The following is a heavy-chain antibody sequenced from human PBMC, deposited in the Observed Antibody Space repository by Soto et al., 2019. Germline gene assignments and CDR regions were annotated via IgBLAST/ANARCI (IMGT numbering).Heavy chain of an antibody. CDR1: GYTFTGYY. J-gene: IGHJ6*02. V-gene: IGHV1-2*04. D-gene: IGHD3-10*01. Sequence: ASVKVSCKASGYTFTGYYMHWVRQAPGQGLEWMGWINPNSGGTSYAQKFQGWVTMTRDTSISTAYMELSRLGSDDTAVYYCARDKEITMVRGVMGGLDYYYYGMDVWGQGTTVTVSS. CDR3: ARDKEITMVRGVMGGLDYYYYGMDV. CDR2: INPNSGGT.